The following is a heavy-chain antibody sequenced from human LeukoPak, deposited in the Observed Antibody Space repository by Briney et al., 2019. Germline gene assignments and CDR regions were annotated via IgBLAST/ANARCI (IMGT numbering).Heavy chain of an antibody. J-gene: IGHJ4*02. Sequence: PGGSLRLSCSASGFTFSRYIVHWVRQAPGKGLEYVSAISSNGGSTYYADSVKGRFTISRDNSKSTLYLQMSSLRAEDTAVYYCVKDVSGSYSFDCWGQGTLVTVSS. V-gene: IGHV3-64D*06. D-gene: IGHD1-26*01. CDR1: GFTFSRYI. CDR3: VKDVSGSYSFDC. CDR2: ISSNGGST.